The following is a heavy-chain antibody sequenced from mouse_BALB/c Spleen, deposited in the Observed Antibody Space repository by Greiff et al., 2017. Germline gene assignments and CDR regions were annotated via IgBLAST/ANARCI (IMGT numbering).Heavy chain of an antibody. Sequence: VQLQQSGPELVKPAASVSMSCTASGYTFTSYVMHWVKQKPGQGLEWIGYINPYNDGTKYNEKFKGKATLTTDKSASTDYMELRSLTSEDSAVYYCARSDEYGSYDALDYWGQGTSVTVSA. J-gene: IGHJ4*01. CDR1: GYTFTSYV. CDR3: ARSDEYGSYDALDY. CDR2: INPYNDGT. V-gene: IGHV1-14*01. D-gene: IGHD2-10*02.